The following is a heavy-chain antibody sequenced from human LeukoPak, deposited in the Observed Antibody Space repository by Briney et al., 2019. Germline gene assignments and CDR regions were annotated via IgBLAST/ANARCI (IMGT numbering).Heavy chain of an antibody. CDR2: ISAYNGNT. V-gene: IGHV1-18*01. Sequence: ASVKVSCKASGYTFTSYGISWVRQAPGQGLEWMGWISAYNGNTNYAQKLQGRVTMTTDTSTSTAYMELRSLRSDDTAVYYCATEYQLRGSSGYALSSYYVDVWGKGTTVTVSS. J-gene: IGHJ6*03. CDR3: ATEYQLRGSSGYALSSYYVDV. D-gene: IGHD3-22*01. CDR1: GYTFTSYG.